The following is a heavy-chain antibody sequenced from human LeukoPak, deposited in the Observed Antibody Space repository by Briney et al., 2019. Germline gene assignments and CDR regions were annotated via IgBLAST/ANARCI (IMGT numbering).Heavy chain of an antibody. CDR2: ISSSGSTI. V-gene: IGHV3-11*01. CDR3: ARGRYGSGSPLDY. CDR1: GFTFSDYY. D-gene: IGHD3-10*01. Sequence: GGSLRLSCAASGFTFSDYYMSWIRQAAGKGPEWVGYISSSGSTIYYADSVKGRFTISRDNAKNSLYLQMNSLRAEDTAVYYCARGRYGSGSPLDYWGQGTLVTVSA. J-gene: IGHJ4*02.